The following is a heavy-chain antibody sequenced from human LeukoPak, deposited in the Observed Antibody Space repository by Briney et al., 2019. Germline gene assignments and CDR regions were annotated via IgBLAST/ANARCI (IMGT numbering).Heavy chain of an antibody. D-gene: IGHD4-17*01. V-gene: IGHV1-8*03. CDR3: ARERGPPYGDYHYYYYGMDV. CDR1: GYTFTSYD. Sequence: GASVKVSCKASGYTFTSYDINWVRQATGQGLEWMGWMNPNSGNTGYAQKFQGRVTITRNTSISTAYMELSSLGSEDTAVYYCARERGPPYGDYHYYYYGMDVWGQGTTVTVSS. CDR2: MNPNSGNT. J-gene: IGHJ6*02.